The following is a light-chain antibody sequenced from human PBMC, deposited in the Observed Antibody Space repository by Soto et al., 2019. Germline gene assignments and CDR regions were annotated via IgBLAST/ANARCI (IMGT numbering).Light chain of an antibody. CDR2: STS. Sequence: EIVLTQSPGTLSLSPGERATLSCRASQSVTSPFLAWYQQKPGQPPRLLIYSTSGRATGIPDRFSGSGSGTDFTLTISRLEPEDSAVYYCQQYGSSPRTFDQGTKVEV. J-gene: IGKJ1*01. CDR3: QQYGSSPRT. CDR1: QSVTSPF. V-gene: IGKV3-20*01.